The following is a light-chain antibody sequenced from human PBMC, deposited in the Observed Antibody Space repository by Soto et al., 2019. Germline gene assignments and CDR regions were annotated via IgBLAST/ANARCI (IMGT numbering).Light chain of an antibody. CDR2: GAS. CDR3: QQYGSTPPWT. V-gene: IGKV3-20*01. Sequence: EIVLTPSPGTLSLSPGERATLSCRASQSISSSHLAWYQQKPGQAPRLLISGASSRATGIPERFSGSGSGTDFTLTISRLEPEDFVVYYCQQYGSTPPWTFGQGTKVDIK. CDR1: QSISSSH. J-gene: IGKJ1*01.